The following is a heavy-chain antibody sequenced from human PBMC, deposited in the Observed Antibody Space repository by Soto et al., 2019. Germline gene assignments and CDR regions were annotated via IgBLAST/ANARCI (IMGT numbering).Heavy chain of an antibody. V-gene: IGHV3-23*01. J-gene: IGHJ6*01. D-gene: IGHD3-22*01. Sequence: PGGSLRLSCAASGFTFSSYAMSWVRQAPGKGLEWVSAISGSGGSTYYADSVKGRFTISRDNSKNTLYLQMNSLRAEDTAVYYCAKARPLYDSSGYYYRQGYYYGMDVWGQGTTVTVSS. CDR3: AKARPLYDSSGYYYRQGYYYGMDV. CDR2: ISGSGGST. CDR1: GFTFSSYA.